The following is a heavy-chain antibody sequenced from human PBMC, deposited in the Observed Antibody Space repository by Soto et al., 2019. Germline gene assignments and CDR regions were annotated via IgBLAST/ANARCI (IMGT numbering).Heavy chain of an antibody. V-gene: IGHV4-59*08. D-gene: IGHD3-10*01. J-gene: IGHJ6*02. CDR2: IQYNGYS. Sequence: QVQLQESGPGLVKPSETLSLTCTVSGGSITNYYCSWFRQPPGKGLEWIGYIQYNGYSAYNLSLKRGATMSMDPSKTQFSLMLESVTATDTAVYYCARHGFGSLHGLVDVWGQGTTVIVSS. CDR3: ARHGFGSLHGLVDV. CDR1: GGSITNYY.